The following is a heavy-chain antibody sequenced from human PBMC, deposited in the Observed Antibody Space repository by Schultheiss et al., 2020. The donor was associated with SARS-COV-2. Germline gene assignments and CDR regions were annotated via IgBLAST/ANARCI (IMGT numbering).Heavy chain of an antibody. CDR1: GGSISSYY. CDR3: ARDRLWFRELGSVGMDV. V-gene: IGHV4-59*12. Sequence: GSLRLSCTVSGGSISSYYWSWIRQPPGKGLEWIGSIYYSGSTYYNPSLKSRVTISVDTSKNQFSLKLSSVTAADTAVYYCARDRLWFRELGSVGMDVWGQGTTVTVSS. J-gene: IGHJ6*02. D-gene: IGHD3-10*01. CDR2: IYYSGST.